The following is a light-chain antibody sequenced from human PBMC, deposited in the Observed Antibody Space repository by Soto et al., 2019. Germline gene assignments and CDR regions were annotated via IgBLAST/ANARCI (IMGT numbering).Light chain of an antibody. Sequence: QSVLTQPPTVSAAPGQNVTISCSGSRSRIGNNYVSWYQQLPGTAPKLLIYENDKRPSGIPDRFSGYRSGTSATLGISGLQTGDEANYHCGTWDSSLSDGVFGGGTKLTVL. V-gene: IGLV1-51*02. CDR3: GTWDSSLSDGV. J-gene: IGLJ3*02. CDR2: END. CDR1: RSRIGNNY.